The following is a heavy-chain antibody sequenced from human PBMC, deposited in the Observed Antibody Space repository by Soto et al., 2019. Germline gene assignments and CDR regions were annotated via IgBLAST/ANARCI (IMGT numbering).Heavy chain of an antibody. Sequence: PWGSLRLSCAVSGLTVSRTHMSRVRPAPGKGLQWVSVIYSGGSTYYANAVKGRFTISRDISENTVYLELDKLTVDDTAVYSCARAREPEYSSSLFCDCCGRGTLVTVSS. CDR2: IYSGGST. D-gene: IGHD6-6*01. CDR3: ARAREPEYSSSLFCDC. J-gene: IGHJ4*02. V-gene: IGHV3-53*01. CDR1: GLTVSRTH.